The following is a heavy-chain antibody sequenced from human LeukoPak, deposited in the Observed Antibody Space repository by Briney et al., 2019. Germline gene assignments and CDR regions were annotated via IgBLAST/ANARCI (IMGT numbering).Heavy chain of an antibody. D-gene: IGHD1-26*01. CDR1: GFTFSSYW. CDR2: INSDGSNT. Sequence: GGSLRLSCAASGFTFSSYWMHWVRQAPGEGLVWVSRINSDGSNTDYADAVKGRFTVSRDNAKNTLYLQMNSLRAEDTTVYYCTRGRNGSLDYWGQGALVTVYS. J-gene: IGHJ4*02. CDR3: TRGRNGSLDY. V-gene: IGHV3-74*01.